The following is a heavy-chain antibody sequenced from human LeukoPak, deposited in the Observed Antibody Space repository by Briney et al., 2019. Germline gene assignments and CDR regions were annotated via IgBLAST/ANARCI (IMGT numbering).Heavy chain of an antibody. Sequence: GGSLRLSCAASGFTFSSYGMHWVRQAPGKGLEWVAVIWYDGSNKYYADSVKGRFTISRDNSKNTLYLQMNSLRAEDTAVYYCARDLRSRAYYYGIDVWGQGTTVTVSS. CDR2: IWYDGSNK. V-gene: IGHV3-33*01. J-gene: IGHJ6*02. CDR1: GFTFSSYG. D-gene: IGHD5/OR15-5a*01. CDR3: ARDLRSRAYYYGIDV.